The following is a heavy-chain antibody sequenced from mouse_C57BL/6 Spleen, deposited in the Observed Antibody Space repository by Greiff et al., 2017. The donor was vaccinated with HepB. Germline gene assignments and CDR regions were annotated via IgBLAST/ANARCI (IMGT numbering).Heavy chain of an antibody. CDR2: IYPRDGST. CDR3: ARRDYDYDGVYFDY. J-gene: IGHJ2*01. CDR1: GYTFTDHT. D-gene: IGHD2-4*01. Sequence: VQLQQSDAELVKPGASVKISCKVSGYTFTDHTIHWMKQRPEQGLEWIGYIYPRDGSTKYNEKVKGKATLTADKSSTTAYLQLNSLTSEDSAVYFCARRDYDYDGVYFDYWGQGTTLTVSS. V-gene: IGHV1-78*01.